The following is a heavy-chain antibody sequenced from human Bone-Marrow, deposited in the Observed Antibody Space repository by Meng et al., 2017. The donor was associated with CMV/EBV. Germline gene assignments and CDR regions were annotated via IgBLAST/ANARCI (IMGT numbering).Heavy chain of an antibody. CDR2: ISAYNGNT. V-gene: IGHV1-18*01. CDR3: AGQLIAARPGGHYYDDYGMDV. Sequence: ASVKVSCKASGYTFTSYGISWVRQAPGQGLEWMGWISAYNGNTNYAQKLQGRVTMTTDTSTSTAYMELSSLRSEDTAVYYCAGQLIAARPGGHYYDDYGMDVWGQGTTVTVSS. CDR1: GYTFTSYG. D-gene: IGHD6-6*01. J-gene: IGHJ6*02.